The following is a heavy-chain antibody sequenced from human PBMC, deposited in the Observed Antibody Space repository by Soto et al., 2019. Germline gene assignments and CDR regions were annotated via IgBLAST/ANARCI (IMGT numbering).Heavy chain of an antibody. CDR2: ITANGGTT. D-gene: IGHD3-3*01. J-gene: IGHJ4*02. CDR3: ARHYYDFCCWPDS. Sequence: GGSLRLSCAASGFTFGRYAMTWVRQAPGKGLEWVSAITANGGTTYYADPVRGRSTTSRDNSKSTLYLQVNSLRAETTAVYYCARHYYDFCCWPDSWGQGTLVTVSS. V-gene: IGHV3-23*01. CDR1: GFTFGRYA.